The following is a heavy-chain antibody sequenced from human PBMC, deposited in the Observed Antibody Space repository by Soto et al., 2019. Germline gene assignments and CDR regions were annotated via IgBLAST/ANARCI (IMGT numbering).Heavy chain of an antibody. CDR3: ARLEGLATISYYFDY. V-gene: IGHV4-39*01. J-gene: IGHJ4*02. CDR1: GGSVSSSNYY. Sequence: QLQLQESGPGLVKPSETLSLTCTVSGGSVSSSNYYWGWIRQSPGKRLEWIGSIYYRGSTYYNPSLESRVTISVDKSKNQFSLKVISVTAADTAVYSCARLEGLATISYYFDYWGQGTLVTVSS. D-gene: IGHD3-9*01. CDR2: IYYRGST.